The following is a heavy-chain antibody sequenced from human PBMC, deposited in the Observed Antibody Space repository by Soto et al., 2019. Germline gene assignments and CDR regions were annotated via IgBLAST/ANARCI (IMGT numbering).Heavy chain of an antibody. CDR1: CGSISSYY. V-gene: IGHV4-59*01. CDR2: IYYSGST. Sequence: PSETLSLTCTVSCGSISSYYWSWIRQPPGKGLEWIGYIYYSGSTNYNPSLKSRVTISVDTSKNQFSLKLSSVTAADTAVYYWARGWDYGDAPFHHSGQGNPVTVYS. J-gene: IGHJ4*02. CDR3: ARGWDYGDAPFHH. D-gene: IGHD4-17*01.